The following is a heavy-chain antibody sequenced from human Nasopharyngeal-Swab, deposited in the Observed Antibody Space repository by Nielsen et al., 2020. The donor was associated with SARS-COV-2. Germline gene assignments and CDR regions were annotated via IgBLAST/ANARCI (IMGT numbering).Heavy chain of an antibody. J-gene: IGHJ4*02. CDR1: GFTFSRYE. D-gene: IGHD2-2*01. Sequence: GESLKISCAASGFTFSRYEMNWVRQAPGKGLEWVSYISSSGSTRYYADSVKGRFTISRDNAKNSLYLQMNSLRAEDTAVYYCARDYCSSTSCYDYWGQGTLVTVSS. CDR3: ARDYCSSTSCYDY. CDR2: ISSSGSTR. V-gene: IGHV3-48*03.